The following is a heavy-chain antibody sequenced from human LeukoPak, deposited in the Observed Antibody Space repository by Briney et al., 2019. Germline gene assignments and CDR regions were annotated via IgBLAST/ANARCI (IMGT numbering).Heavy chain of an antibody. CDR3: AADPRGSGHYFDN. J-gene: IGHJ4*02. CDR1: GYTFTNSA. V-gene: IGHV1-58*01. CDR2: IVLGSGNT. Sequence: ASVMVSCKASGYTFTNSALQWVRHARGQRLEWIGWIVLGSGNTNYAQKFQERVTITRDMSTSTAYMELSSLRSEDTAVYYCAADPRGSGHYFDNWGQGTLVTVSS. D-gene: IGHD3-10*01.